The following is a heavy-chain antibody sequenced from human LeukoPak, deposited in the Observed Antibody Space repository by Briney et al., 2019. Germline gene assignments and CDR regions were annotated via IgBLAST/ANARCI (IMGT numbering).Heavy chain of an antibody. J-gene: IGHJ4*02. CDR2: INHSGSP. V-gene: IGHV4-34*01. CDR3: ASSLEYSSGLDY. Sequence: SETLSLTCAVYGGSFSGYYWSWIRQPPGKGLEWIGEINHSGSPNYNPSLKSRVTISVDTSKNQFSLKLSSVTAADTAVYYCASSLEYSSGLDYWGQGTLVTVSS. CDR1: GGSFSGYY. D-gene: IGHD6-19*01.